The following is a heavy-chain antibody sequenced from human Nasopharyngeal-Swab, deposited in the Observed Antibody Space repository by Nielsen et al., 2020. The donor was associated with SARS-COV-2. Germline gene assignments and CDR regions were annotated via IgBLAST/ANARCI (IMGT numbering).Heavy chain of an antibody. V-gene: IGHV3-15*01. D-gene: IGHD1-26*01. Sequence: GESLKISCAASGFTFSNAWMSWVRQAPGKGLEWVGRIKSKTDGGTTDYAAHVKGRFTISRDDSKNTLYLQMNSLKTEDTAVYYCTTVVEIVGATFDYWGQGTLVTVSS. J-gene: IGHJ4*02. CDR1: GFTFSNAW. CDR3: TTVVEIVGATFDY. CDR2: IKSKTDGGTT.